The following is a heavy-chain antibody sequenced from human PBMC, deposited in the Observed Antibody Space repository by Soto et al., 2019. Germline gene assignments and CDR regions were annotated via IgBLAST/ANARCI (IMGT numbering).Heavy chain of an antibody. CDR1: GYTFTGYY. CDR2: INPNSGGT. D-gene: IGHD6-13*01. V-gene: IGHV1-2*02. J-gene: IGHJ1*01. Sequence: ASVKVSCKASGYTFTGYYMHWVRQAPGQGLEWMGWINPNSGGTNYAQKFQGRVTMTRDTSISTAYVELSRLRSDDTAVYYCARRAAADNKCFQHWGQGTLVTVSS. CDR3: ARRAAADNKCFQH.